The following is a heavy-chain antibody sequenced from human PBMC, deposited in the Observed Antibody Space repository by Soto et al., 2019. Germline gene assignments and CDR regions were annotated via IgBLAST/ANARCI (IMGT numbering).Heavy chain of an antibody. CDR2: IIPIFGTA. CDR1: GGTFSSYA. J-gene: IGHJ4*02. D-gene: IGHD6-13*01. V-gene: IGHV1-69*01. CDR3: ARGEGAAAGTGTPLDY. Sequence: QVQLVQSGAEVKKPGSSVKVSCKASGGTFSSYAISWVRQAPGQGLEWMGGIIPIFGTANYAQKFQGRVTITADEATSTADMELSSLRSEDTAVYYCARGEGAAAGTGTPLDYWGQGTLVTVSS.